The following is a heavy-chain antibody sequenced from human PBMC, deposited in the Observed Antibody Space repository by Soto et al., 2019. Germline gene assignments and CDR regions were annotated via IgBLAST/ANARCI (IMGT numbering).Heavy chain of an antibody. D-gene: IGHD3-3*01. J-gene: IGHJ4*02. Sequence: EVQLVESGGGLIQPGGSLRLSCAASGFTVSSNYMSWVRQAPGKGLEWVSVIYSGGSTYYADSVKGRFTISRDNSKNTLYLQMNSLRAEDTAVYYCARAKHLLEWLPHFDYWGQGTLVTGSS. CDR1: GFTVSSNY. CDR2: IYSGGST. V-gene: IGHV3-53*01. CDR3: ARAKHLLEWLPHFDY.